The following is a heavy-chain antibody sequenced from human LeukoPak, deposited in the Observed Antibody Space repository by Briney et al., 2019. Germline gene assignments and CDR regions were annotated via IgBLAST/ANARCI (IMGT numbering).Heavy chain of an antibody. D-gene: IGHD1-26*01. Sequence: PSETLSLTCTVAGGSDRIDPYFWNWTRHPPGKGLEWSGKFFYSGGTNYRPSLKSRVTISIDTSKSTVSLKLRCVSAADTAVYYCARAPRWGPVSFDDWGQGILVTVSS. J-gene: IGHJ4*02. CDR3: ARAPRWGPVSFDD. CDR1: GGSDRIDPYF. V-gene: IGHV4-61*01. CDR2: FFYSGGT.